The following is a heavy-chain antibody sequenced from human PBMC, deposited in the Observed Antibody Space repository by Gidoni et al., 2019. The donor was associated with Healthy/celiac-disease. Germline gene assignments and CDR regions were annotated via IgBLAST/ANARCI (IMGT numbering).Heavy chain of an antibody. CDR2: INWNGGST. CDR1: GFTFDDYG. D-gene: IGHD2-2*01. Sequence: EVQLVESGGGVVRPGGSLRLSCAASGFTFDDYGMSWVRQAPGKGLGWVSGINWNGGSTGYADSVKGRFTISRDNAKNSLYLQMNSLRAEDTALYYCARLGYCSSTSCYEDDAFDIWGQETMVTVSS. CDR3: ARLGYCSSTSCYEDDAFDI. V-gene: IGHV3-20*04. J-gene: IGHJ3*02.